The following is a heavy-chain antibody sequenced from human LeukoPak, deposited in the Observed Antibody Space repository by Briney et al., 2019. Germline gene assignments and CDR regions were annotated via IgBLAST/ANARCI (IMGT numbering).Heavy chain of an antibody. CDR1: GFTFSSYG. CDR3: AKSSLLVVPAATQN. V-gene: IGHV3-30*02. J-gene: IGHJ4*01. Sequence: GGSLRLSCAASGFTFSSYGMHWVRQAPGKGLEWVAFIRYDGSNKYYADSVKGRFTISRDNSKNTLYLQMNSLSAEDTAVYYCAKSSLLVVPAATQNWGQGTLVTVSS. CDR2: IRYDGSNK. D-gene: IGHD2-2*01.